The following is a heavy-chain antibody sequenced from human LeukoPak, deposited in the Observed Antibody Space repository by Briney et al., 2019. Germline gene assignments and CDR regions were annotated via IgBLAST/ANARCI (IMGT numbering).Heavy chain of an antibody. CDR2: IYYSGST. V-gene: IGHV4-39*07. Sequence: SETLSLTCTVSGGSISSSSYYWGWIRQPPGRGLEWLGSIYYSGSTYYNPSLKSQVTISVDTSKNQFSLKLSSVTAADTAVYYCAREYYDYVWGSYGYFDYWGQGTLVTVSS. J-gene: IGHJ4*02. CDR1: GGSISSSSYY. D-gene: IGHD3-16*01. CDR3: AREYYDYVWGSYGYFDY.